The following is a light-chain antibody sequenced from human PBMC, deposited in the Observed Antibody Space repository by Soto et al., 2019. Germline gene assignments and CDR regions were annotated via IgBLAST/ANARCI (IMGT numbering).Light chain of an antibody. Sequence: QSALTQPASVSGSPGQSITISCTGTSSDVGGYNYVSWYQQHPGKAPKLIIYEVSNRPSGISNRFSGSKSGNTASLTISGLQDEVEADYSCSSYTSSSTRVFGGGTQLTVL. CDR2: EVS. J-gene: IGLJ7*01. V-gene: IGLV2-14*01. CDR1: SSDVGGYNY. CDR3: SSYTSSSTRV.